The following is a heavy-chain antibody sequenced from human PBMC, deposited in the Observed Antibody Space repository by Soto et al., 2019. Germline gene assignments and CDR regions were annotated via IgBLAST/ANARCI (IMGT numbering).Heavy chain of an antibody. V-gene: IGHV3-49*03. D-gene: IGHD2-2*01. Sequence: LRLSCTASGFTFGDYAMSWFRQAPGKGLEWVGFIRSKAYGGTTEYAASVKGRFTISRDDSKSIAYLQMNSLKTEDTAVYYCTRDRKTGYCSSTSCYYYYYYYMDVWGKGTTVTVSS. CDR2: IRSKAYGGTT. CDR3: TRDRKTGYCSSTSCYYYYYYYMDV. CDR1: GFTFGDYA. J-gene: IGHJ6*03.